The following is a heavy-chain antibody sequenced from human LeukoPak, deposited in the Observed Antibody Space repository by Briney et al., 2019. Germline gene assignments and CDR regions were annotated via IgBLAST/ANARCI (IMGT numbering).Heavy chain of an antibody. Sequence: ASVKVSCKASGYTFTSYYMHWVRQAPGQGLEWMGIINPSGGSTSYAQKFQGRVTMTRDMSTSTVYMELSSLRSEDTAVCYCASQESIAAAGNLTPWGQGTLVTVSS. J-gene: IGHJ5*02. CDR1: GYTFTSYY. CDR3: ASQESIAAAGNLTP. V-gene: IGHV1-46*01. D-gene: IGHD6-13*01. CDR2: INPSGGST.